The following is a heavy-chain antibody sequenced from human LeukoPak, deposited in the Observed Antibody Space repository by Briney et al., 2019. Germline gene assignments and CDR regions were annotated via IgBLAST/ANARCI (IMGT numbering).Heavy chain of an antibody. Sequence: GGSLRLSCAASGLSFSGDWMTWVRQCPGKGLEWVGLIRSRNEGQTAAYAAPVRGRFIISRDDSRKTIYLQMNSLKTEDTAVYYCNTYINTIYHIVYWGQGTLVTVSS. V-gene: IGHV3-15*01. D-gene: IGHD5-24*01. CDR1: GLSFSGDW. J-gene: IGHJ4*02. CDR2: IRSRNEGQTA. CDR3: NTYINTIYHIVY.